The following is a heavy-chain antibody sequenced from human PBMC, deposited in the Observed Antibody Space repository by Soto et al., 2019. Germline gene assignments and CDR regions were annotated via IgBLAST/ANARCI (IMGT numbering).Heavy chain of an antibody. Sequence: SETLSLTCTVSGGSISSGGYYWSWIRQHPGKGLEWIGYIYYSGSTNYNPSLKSRVTISVDTSKNQFSLKLTSVTAADTAVYYCVKASLSYQLLSYTYYWGQGTLVTVSS. J-gene: IGHJ4*02. CDR2: IYYSGST. CDR3: VKASLSYQLLSYTYY. D-gene: IGHD3-16*01. V-gene: IGHV4-61*08. CDR1: GGSISSGGYY.